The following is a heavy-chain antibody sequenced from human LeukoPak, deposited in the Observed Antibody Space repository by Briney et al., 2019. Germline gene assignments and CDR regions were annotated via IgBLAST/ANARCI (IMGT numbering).Heavy chain of an antibody. Sequence: SQTLSLTCTVSGGSISSGGYYWSWIRQHPGKGLEWIGYIYYSGSTYYNPPLKSRVTISVDTSKNQFSLKLSSVTAADTAVYYCAGDDVEGNGYFDYWGQGTLVTVSS. CDR1: GGSISSGGYY. CDR3: AGDDVEGNGYFDY. CDR2: IYYSGST. V-gene: IGHV4-31*03. D-gene: IGHD1-1*01. J-gene: IGHJ4*02.